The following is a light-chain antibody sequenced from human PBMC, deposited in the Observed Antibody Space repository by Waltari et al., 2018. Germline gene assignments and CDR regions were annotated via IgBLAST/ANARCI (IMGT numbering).Light chain of an antibody. Sequence: QSALTQPASVSGSPGQSITISCAGSRSDIGAFNLVSWYQQHRGEAPKLIIYDVIKRPSGVSTRFSGSKSENTASLTISGLQPEDEADYFCCSYAGNINWLLGGGTKVTVL. CDR3: CSYAGNINWL. CDR1: RSDIGAFNL. J-gene: IGLJ2*01. V-gene: IGLV2-23*02. CDR2: DVI.